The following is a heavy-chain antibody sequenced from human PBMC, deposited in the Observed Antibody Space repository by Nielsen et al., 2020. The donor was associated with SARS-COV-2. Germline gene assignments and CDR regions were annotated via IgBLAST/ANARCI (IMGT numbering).Heavy chain of an antibody. Sequence: GGSLRLSCVASGFRFSNYPMHWVRQAPGKGLEWVAVISYDGSMKYYADSVKGRFTISRDNSKNTLYLQMNSLRAEDTAVYYCARGPEQQLVPEFFQHWGQGTLVSVSS. CDR1: GFRFSNYP. V-gene: IGHV3-30*04. D-gene: IGHD6-13*01. J-gene: IGHJ1*01. CDR3: ARGPEQQLVPEFFQH. CDR2: ISYDGSMK.